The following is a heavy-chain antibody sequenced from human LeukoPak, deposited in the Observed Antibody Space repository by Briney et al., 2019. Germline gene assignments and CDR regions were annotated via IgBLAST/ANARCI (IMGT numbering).Heavy chain of an antibody. CDR3: ARDLPLRSGWYDY. D-gene: IGHD6-19*01. V-gene: IGHV3-11*01. CDR1: GFTFSDYY. J-gene: IGHJ4*02. Sequence: GGSLRLSCAASGFTFSDYYMRWIRQAPGKGLDWVSYISSSGSTIYYADSVKGRFTISRDNAKNSLYLQMNSLRAEDTAVYYCARDLPLRSGWYDYWGQGTLVTVSS. CDR2: ISSSGSTI.